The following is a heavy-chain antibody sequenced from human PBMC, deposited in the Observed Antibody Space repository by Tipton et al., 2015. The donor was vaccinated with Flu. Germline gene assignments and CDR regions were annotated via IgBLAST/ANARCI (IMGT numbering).Heavy chain of an antibody. J-gene: IGHJ1*01. CDR3: SRGTGTTRGYFHH. CDR1: GGSISSDGYS. CDR2: IYHTGST. V-gene: IGHV4-30-2*01. Sequence: LRLSCAVSGGSISSDGYSWNWIRQPPGKGLEWIGYIYHTGSTYYTPSLKSRVTISVDTSKNQFSLKLTSVTAADTAVYFCSRGTGTTRGYFHHWGQGTLVTVSS. D-gene: IGHD1-7*01.